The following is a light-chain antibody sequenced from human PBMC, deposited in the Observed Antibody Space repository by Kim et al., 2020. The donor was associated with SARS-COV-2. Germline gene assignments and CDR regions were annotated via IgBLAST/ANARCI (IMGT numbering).Light chain of an antibody. CDR3: QQYNNWPGT. Sequence: ETVMTQSPATLSVSPGERATLSCRASQSVSSNLAWYQQKPGQAPRLLIFDTSIRATGIPARFSGSGSGTEFTLTISSLQSEDFAVFYCQQYNNWPGTFGQGTKVDIK. V-gene: IGKV3-15*01. CDR1: QSVSSN. CDR2: DTS. J-gene: IGKJ1*01.